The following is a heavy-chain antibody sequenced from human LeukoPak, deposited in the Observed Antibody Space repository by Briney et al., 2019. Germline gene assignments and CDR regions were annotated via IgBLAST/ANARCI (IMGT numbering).Heavy chain of an antibody. CDR2: ISSTGASM. CDR3: ARALSSGYSPFDY. CDR1: GFTFSDYY. V-gene: IGHV3-11*01. D-gene: IGHD3-22*01. J-gene: IGHJ4*02. Sequence: PGGSLRLSCAASGFTFSDYYMTYIRQAPGKGLEWLSYISSTGASMYYADSVKGRFTISRDNGKNSLSLQMNSLRAEDTAVYYCARALSSGYSPFDYWGQGILVTVSS.